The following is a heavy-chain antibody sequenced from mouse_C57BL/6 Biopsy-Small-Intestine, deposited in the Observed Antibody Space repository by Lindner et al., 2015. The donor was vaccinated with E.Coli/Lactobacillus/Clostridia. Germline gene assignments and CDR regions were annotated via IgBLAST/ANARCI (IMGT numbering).Heavy chain of an antibody. CDR2: IYPGSGNT. D-gene: IGHD2-5*01. J-gene: IGHJ2*01. V-gene: IGHV1-84*01. CDR3: ARRYSNYVVFDY. CDR1: GYIFFDYI. Sequence: VQLQESGPDLVKPGASVKLSCKASGYIFFDYIIHWVKQSPGQGLEWIGWIYPGSGNTQCNDKFKGKATMTADKSFSTAYMQLSSLASEDSAVYFCARRYSNYVVFDYWGQGTTLTVSS.